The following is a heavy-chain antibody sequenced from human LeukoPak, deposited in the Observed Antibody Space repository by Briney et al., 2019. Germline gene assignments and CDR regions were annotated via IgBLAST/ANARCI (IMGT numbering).Heavy chain of an antibody. CDR3: ASSIVVAPSWFDP. V-gene: IGHV4-30-2*02. CDR2: IYHSGST. CDR1: GGSISSGGYY. J-gene: IGHJ5*02. Sequence: SQTLSLTCTVSGGSISSGGYYWSWIRQPPGKGLEWIGYIYHSGSTYYNPSLKSRVTISVDRSKNQFSLKLSSVTAADTAVYYCASSIVVAPSWFDPWGQGTLVTVSS. D-gene: IGHD3-22*01.